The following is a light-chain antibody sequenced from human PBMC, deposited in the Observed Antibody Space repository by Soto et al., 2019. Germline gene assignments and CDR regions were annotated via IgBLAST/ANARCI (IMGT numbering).Light chain of an antibody. V-gene: IGKV3-11*01. CDR2: DAS. CDR3: QQYGSPGT. J-gene: IGKJ1*01. Sequence: ELVWTQAPATLSLSPGERAKISCRASQSVSSYLAWYKQKPGQAPSLLIYDASNRATGIPARFSGSGSGTDFTLTIRSLEPEDFAVYYCQQYGSPGTFGQGTKLDIK. CDR1: QSVSSY.